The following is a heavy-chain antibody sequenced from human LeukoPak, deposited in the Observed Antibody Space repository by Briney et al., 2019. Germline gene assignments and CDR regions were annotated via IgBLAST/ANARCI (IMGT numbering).Heavy chain of an antibody. CDR2: IYCSGST. V-gene: IGHV4-59*01. J-gene: IGHJ4*02. Sequence: SETLSLTCTVSGGSISTYYWSWIRQPPGKGLEWIGYIYCSGSTNYNPSLKSRVTISVDTSKNQFSLKVSSVTAADTAVYYCARTATMISFDYWGQGTLVTVSS. D-gene: IGHD3/OR15-3a*01. CDR3: ARTATMISFDY. CDR1: GGSISTYY.